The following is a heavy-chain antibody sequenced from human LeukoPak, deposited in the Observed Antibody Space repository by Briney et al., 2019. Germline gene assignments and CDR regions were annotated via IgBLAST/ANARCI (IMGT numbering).Heavy chain of an antibody. D-gene: IGHD6-13*01. CDR3: ARAHSSSWYEPDY. J-gene: IGHJ4*02. V-gene: IGHV1-2*02. CDR2: INPNSGGT. Sequence: ASVKVSCKASGYTFTGYYMHWVRQAPGQGLEWMGWINPNSGGTNYAQKFQGRVTMTRDTSISTAYMELSRLRSDDTAVYYCARAHSSSWYEPDYWGQGALVTVSS. CDR1: GYTFTGYY.